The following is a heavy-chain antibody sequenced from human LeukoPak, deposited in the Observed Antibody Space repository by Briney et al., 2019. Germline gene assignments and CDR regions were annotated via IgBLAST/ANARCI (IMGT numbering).Heavy chain of an antibody. V-gene: IGHV4-30-4*08. CDR1: GGSISSGDYY. CDR3: ARARRYCSGGSCYYPNYYYYMDV. J-gene: IGHJ6*03. D-gene: IGHD2-15*01. CDR2: IYYSGST. Sequence: PSQTLSLTCTVSGGSISSGDYYWSWIRQPPGKGLGWVGYIYYSGSTYYNPSLKSRVTISVDTSKNQFSLKLSSVTAADTAVYYCARARRYCSGGSCYYPNYYYYMDVWGKGTTVTVSS.